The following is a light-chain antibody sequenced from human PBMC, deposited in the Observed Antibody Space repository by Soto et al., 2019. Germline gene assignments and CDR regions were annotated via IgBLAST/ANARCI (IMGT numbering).Light chain of an antibody. J-gene: IGKJ3*01. CDR1: RSVLSSSNNKNF. V-gene: IGKV4-1*01. CDR2: WAS. CDR3: QQYYSSPFT. Sequence: DIVMTQSPGSLAVSLGERATVNCRSSRSVLSSSNNKNFLAWYQQKAGQPPRLLIYWASTRQSGVPDRFSGSGSGTDLTLTISSLQAEDVAVYYCQQYYSSPFTFGPGTQVDI.